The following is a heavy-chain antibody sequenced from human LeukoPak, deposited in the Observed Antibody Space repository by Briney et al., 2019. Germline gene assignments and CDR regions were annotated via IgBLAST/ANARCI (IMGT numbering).Heavy chain of an antibody. V-gene: IGHV4-34*01. D-gene: IGHD2-15*01. J-gene: IGHJ3*02. CDR2: INHSGST. Sequence: SETLSLTCAVYGGSFSGYYWSWIRQPPGKGLEWIGEINHSGSTNYNPSLKSRVTISVDTSKNQFSLKLSSVTAADTAVYYCARHLPRTDIGYAFDIWGQGTTVTVSS. CDR1: GGSFSGYY. CDR3: ARHLPRTDIGYAFDI.